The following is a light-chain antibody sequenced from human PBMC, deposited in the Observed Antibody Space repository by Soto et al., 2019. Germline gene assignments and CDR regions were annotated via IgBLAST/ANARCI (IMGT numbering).Light chain of an antibody. Sequence: DIQMTQSPSSLSASVGDRVTITCRASQSISSYLNWYQQKPGKAPKLLIYAASSLQSGVPSRFSRSGSGTDFTLTISSLQPDDFATYYCQQSYSTLWMFGQGTKVEI. CDR1: QSISSY. CDR2: AAS. V-gene: IGKV1-39*01. J-gene: IGKJ1*01. CDR3: QQSYSTLWM.